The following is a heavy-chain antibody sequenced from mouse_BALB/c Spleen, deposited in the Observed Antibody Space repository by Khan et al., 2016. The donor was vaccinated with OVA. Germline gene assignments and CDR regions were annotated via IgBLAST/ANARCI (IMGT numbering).Heavy chain of an antibody. D-gene: IGHD1-1*01. CDR1: GYSITSDYA. CDR2: ISYSGRT. Sequence: EVQLQESGPGLVKPSQSLSLTCTVTGYSITSDYAWNWIRQFPGNKLEWMGYISYSGRTSYNPSLKSRISITRDTSKNQFFLQLNSVTTEDTATLYWGRLVTNTTVVATDFDYWGQGTTLPGSS. J-gene: IGHJ2*01. V-gene: IGHV3-2*02. CDR3: GRLVTNTTVVATDFDY.